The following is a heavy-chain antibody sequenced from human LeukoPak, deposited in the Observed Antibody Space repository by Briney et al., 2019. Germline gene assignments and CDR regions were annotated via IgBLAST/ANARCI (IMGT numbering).Heavy chain of an antibody. J-gene: IGHJ2*01. V-gene: IGHV4-39*01. CDR3: ARAFRARYFDL. D-gene: IGHD2/OR15-2a*01. Sequence: PSETLSLTCTVSGGSITTSSYYWGWIRQPPGKGLEWIGIIYYSRSTYYNPSLKGRVTISVDTSKNQFSLKLSSVTAADTAVYYCARAFRARYFDLWGRGTLVTVSS. CDR1: GGSITTSSYY. CDR2: IYYSRST.